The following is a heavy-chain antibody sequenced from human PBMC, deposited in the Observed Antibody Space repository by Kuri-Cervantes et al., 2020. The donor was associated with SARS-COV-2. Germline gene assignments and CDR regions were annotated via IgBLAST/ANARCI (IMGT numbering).Heavy chain of an antibody. CDR1: GFTFSSYG. D-gene: IGHD3/OR15-3a*01. Sequence: GGSLRLSCAASGFTFSSYGMHWVRQAPGKGLEWVAFIRYDGSNKYYADSVKGRFTISRDNAKNSLYLQMNSLRAEDTAVYYCVATGLIHWTGYDAFDIWGQGTMVTVSS. CDR3: VATGLIHWTGYDAFDI. CDR2: IRYDGSNK. J-gene: IGHJ3*02. V-gene: IGHV3-30*02.